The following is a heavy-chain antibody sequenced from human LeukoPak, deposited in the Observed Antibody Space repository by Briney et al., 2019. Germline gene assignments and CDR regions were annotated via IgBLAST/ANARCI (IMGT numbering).Heavy chain of an antibody. CDR3: ATSPGADYGGDHWFDP. V-gene: IGHV4-39*01. CDR2: ISYGGST. Sequence: PSETLSLTCTVSGGSITSNHYYWGWIRQPPGKGLEWIGSISYGGSTHYNPSLKSRVTMSVDTSKNQLSLKLRSVTATDTAVYHCATSPGADYGGDHWFDPWGRGTLVTVSS. CDR1: GGSITSNHYY. D-gene: IGHD4-23*01. J-gene: IGHJ5*02.